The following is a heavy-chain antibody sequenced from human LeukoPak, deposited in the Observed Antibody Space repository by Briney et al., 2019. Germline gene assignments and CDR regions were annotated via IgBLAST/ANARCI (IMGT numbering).Heavy chain of an antibody. J-gene: IGHJ1*01. V-gene: IGHV4-59*08. D-gene: IGHD6-13*01. CDR3: ARGRGIAAAGKPTGYFQH. CDR2: IFYSGTT. CDR1: GGSITSSY. Sequence: PSETLSLTCTVSGGSITSSYWSWIRQPPGKGLEWIGYIFYSGTTNYNFSLKSRVTISLDTSKNQVSLKLISVTAADTAVYYCARGRGIAAAGKPTGYFQHWGQGTLVTVSS.